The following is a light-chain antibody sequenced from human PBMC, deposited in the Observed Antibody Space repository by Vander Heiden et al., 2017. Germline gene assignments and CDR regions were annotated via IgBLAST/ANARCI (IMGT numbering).Light chain of an antibody. CDR3: MQALQTPLT. V-gene: IGKV2-28*01. J-gene: IGKJ4*01. CDR1: HSLLHSNGYNY. Sequence: DIVMTQSPLSLPVPPGAPASISCRSSHSLLHSNGYNYLDWYLQKPGQAPQLLIYLGSNRASGVPDRFSGSGSGTDFTLKISRVEAEDVGVYYCMQALQTPLTFGGGTKVEIK. CDR2: LGS.